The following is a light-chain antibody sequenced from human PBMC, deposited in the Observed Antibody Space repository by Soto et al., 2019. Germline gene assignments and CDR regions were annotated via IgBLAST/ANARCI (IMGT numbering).Light chain of an antibody. Sequence: EIVLTQSPGTLSLSPGERATLSCRASQSVSSNYLAWYQQKPGQAPRLLILGASTRATSIPARFSGSGSGTEFTLSISSLQSEDFAVYYCKQYKEWPPFTFGQGTRLEIK. CDR2: GAS. CDR1: QSVSSN. CDR3: KQYKEWPPFT. J-gene: IGKJ5*01. V-gene: IGKV3-15*01.